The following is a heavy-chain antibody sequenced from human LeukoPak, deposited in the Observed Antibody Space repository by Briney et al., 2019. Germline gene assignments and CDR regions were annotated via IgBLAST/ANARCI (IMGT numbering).Heavy chain of an antibody. V-gene: IGHV3-7*03. Sequence: GGSLRLSCLGSGFNFRYFWMSWVRQAPGKGLEWVANINHDGRETYYADSVKGRFIISRDNAKDSLYLQMNSLRAEDTAVYYCAKGGSMVRGVPGPFDYWGQGTLVTVSS. CDR3: AKGGSMVRGVPGPFDY. CDR1: GFNFRYFW. J-gene: IGHJ4*02. CDR2: INHDGRET. D-gene: IGHD3-10*01.